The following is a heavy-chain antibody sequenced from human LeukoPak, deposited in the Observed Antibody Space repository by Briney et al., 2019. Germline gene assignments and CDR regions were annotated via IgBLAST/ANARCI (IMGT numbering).Heavy chain of an antibody. CDR3: AKILWGASYFDY. CDR1: GFTFSSYG. Sequence: GGSLRLSCAASGFTFSSYGMSWVRQAPGKGLEWVSTISTSGGSTYYADSVKGRLTISRDNSKNTLYLQINSLRAEDTAVYYCAKILWGASYFDYGGQGTLVTVSS. J-gene: IGHJ4*02. D-gene: IGHD3-10*01. V-gene: IGHV3-23*01. CDR2: ISTSGGST.